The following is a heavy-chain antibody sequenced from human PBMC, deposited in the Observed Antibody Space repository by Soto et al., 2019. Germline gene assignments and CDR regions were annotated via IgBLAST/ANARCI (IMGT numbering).Heavy chain of an antibody. D-gene: IGHD6-19*01. V-gene: IGHV4-4*07. CDR1: GDSISCYY. J-gene: IGHJ4*02. Sequence: PSETLSLTCTVSGDSISCYYWNWSRQPAGKGLEWIGRIYASGSTISNRSLRSRVALSVDTSKNQFSLNLNSVTAADTAMYYCARSGYSSAWYTAFDSWSQGTLVTVSS. CDR2: IYASGST. CDR3: ARSGYSSAWYTAFDS.